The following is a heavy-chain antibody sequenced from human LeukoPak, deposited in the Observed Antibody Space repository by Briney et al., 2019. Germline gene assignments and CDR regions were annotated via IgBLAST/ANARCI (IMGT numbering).Heavy chain of an antibody. CDR1: GGIFSSYA. D-gene: IGHD3-9*01. V-gene: IGHV1-69*04. Sequence: GASVKVSCKASGGIFSSYAISWVRQAPGQGLEWMGRIIPILGIANYAQKFQGRVTITADKSTSTAYMELSSLRSEDTAVYYCARDEGITISVLNWFDPWGQGTLVTVSS. CDR3: ARDEGITISVLNWFDP. J-gene: IGHJ5*02. CDR2: IIPILGIA.